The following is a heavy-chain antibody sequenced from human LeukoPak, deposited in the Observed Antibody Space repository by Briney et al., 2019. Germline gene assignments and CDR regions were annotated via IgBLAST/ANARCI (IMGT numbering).Heavy chain of an antibody. CDR1: GFTFSSYG. Sequence: GGSLRLSCAASGFTFSSYGMHWVRQAPGKGLEWVAVISYDGSNKYYADSVKGRFTISRDNSKNTLYLQMNSLRAEDTAVYYCARAGLGYCSGGSCPFYFDYWGQGTLVTVSS. J-gene: IGHJ4*02. CDR2: ISYDGSNK. D-gene: IGHD2-15*01. CDR3: ARAGLGYCSGGSCPFYFDY. V-gene: IGHV3-30*03.